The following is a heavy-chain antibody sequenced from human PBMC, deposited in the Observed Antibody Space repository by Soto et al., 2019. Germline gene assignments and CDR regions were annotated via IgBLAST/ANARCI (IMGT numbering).Heavy chain of an antibody. CDR2: IYPGDSDT. V-gene: IGHV5-51*01. CDR1: GYRFTSYW. CDR3: ARHSPYYGSGSYYYGMDV. Sequence: PGESLKISCKGSGYRFTSYWIGWVRQMPGKGLEWMGIIYPGDSDTRYSPSFQGQVTISADKSISTAYLQWSSLKASDTAMYYCARHSPYYGSGSYYYGMDVWGQGTTVTVSS. J-gene: IGHJ6*02. D-gene: IGHD3-10*01.